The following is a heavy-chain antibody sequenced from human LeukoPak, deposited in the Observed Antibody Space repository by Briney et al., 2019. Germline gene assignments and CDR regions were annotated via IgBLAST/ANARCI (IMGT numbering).Heavy chain of an antibody. Sequence: GGSLRLSCAASGFTFSNAWMSWVRQAPGKGLEWVGRIKSKTDGGTTDYAAPVKGRFTISRDDSKNTLYLQMNSLKTEDTAVYYCTPGYGGYVDWGGEYWGQGTLVTVSS. J-gene: IGHJ4*02. CDR2: IKSKTDGGTT. V-gene: IGHV3-15*01. CDR1: GFTFSNAW. D-gene: IGHD5-12*01. CDR3: TPGYGGYVDWGGEY.